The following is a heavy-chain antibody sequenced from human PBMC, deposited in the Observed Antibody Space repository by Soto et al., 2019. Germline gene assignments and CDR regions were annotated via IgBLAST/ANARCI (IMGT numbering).Heavy chain of an antibody. Sequence: PGGSLRLSCAASGFTLSDYYMSWIRQAPGKGLEWVSYISSSGSTIYYADSVKGRITISRDNAKNSLYLQINSLRSEDLAVYYCARGRYSGSYYVYFQHWGQGTLVTVSS. CDR2: ISSSGSTI. J-gene: IGHJ1*01. CDR3: ARGRYSGSYYVYFQH. CDR1: GFTLSDYY. D-gene: IGHD1-26*01. V-gene: IGHV3-11*04.